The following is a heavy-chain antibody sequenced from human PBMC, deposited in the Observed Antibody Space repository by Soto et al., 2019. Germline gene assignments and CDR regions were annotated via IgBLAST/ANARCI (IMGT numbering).Heavy chain of an antibody. CDR2: IYYSGST. CDR3: ARGWNYYGSGRRRGGYYYMDV. Sequence: SETLSLTCTVSGGSISSYYWSWIRQPPGKGLEWIGYIYYSGSTNYNPSLKSRVTISVDTSKNQFSLKLSSVTAADTAVYYCARGWNYYGSGRRRGGYYYMDVWGKGTTVTVSS. J-gene: IGHJ6*03. CDR1: GGSISSYY. V-gene: IGHV4-59*01. D-gene: IGHD3-10*01.